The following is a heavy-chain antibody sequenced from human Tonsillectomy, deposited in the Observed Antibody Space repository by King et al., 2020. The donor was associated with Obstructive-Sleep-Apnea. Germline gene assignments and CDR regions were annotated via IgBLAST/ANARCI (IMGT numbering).Heavy chain of an antibody. V-gene: IGHV3-30*04. Sequence: VQLVESGGGVVQPGRSLKLSCAASGFTFSNYTMHWVRQAPGKGLEWVAVISSDGSNKYYADSVKGRFTISRDNSKNTLYLRMNGLIAEDTAVYYCASLVGATSWDAFDIWGQGTVVSVSS. CDR2: ISSDGSNK. J-gene: IGHJ3*02. CDR3: ASLVGATSWDAFDI. CDR1: GFTFSNYT. D-gene: IGHD1-26*01.